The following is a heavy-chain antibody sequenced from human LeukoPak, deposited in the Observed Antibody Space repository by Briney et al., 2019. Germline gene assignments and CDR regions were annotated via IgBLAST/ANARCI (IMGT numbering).Heavy chain of an antibody. D-gene: IGHD3-22*01. CDR1: GFTVSSNY. Sequence: GGSLRLSCAASGFTVSSNYMSWVRQAPGKGLEWVSVIYSGGSTYYADSVKGRFTISRDNSKNTLYLQMNSLKAEDTAVYYCASRAGLGQLLHTDCWGQGTLVTVSS. CDR2: IYSGGST. V-gene: IGHV3-66*01. J-gene: IGHJ4*02. CDR3: ASRAGLGQLLHTDC.